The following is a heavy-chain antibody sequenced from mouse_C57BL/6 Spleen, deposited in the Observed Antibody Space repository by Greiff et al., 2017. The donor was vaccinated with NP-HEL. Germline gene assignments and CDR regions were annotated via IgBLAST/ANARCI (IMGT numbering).Heavy chain of an antibody. V-gene: IGHV3-6*01. J-gene: IGHJ2*01. D-gene: IGHD1-1*01. CDR3: AREATVVARYFDY. CDR2: ISYDGSN. Sequence: EVKLQESGPGLVKPSQSLSLTCSVTGYSITSGYYWNWIRQFPGNKLEWMGYISYDGSNNYNPSLKNRISITRDTSKNQFFLKLNSVTTEDTATYYCAREATVVARYFDYWGQGTTLTVSS. CDR1: GYSITSGYY.